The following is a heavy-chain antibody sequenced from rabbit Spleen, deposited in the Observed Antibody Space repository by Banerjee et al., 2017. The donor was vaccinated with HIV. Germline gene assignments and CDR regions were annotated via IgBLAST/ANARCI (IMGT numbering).Heavy chain of an antibody. J-gene: IGHJ2*01. V-gene: IGHV1S45*01. CDR3: ARNYVNAFDP. CDR1: GFSFSSSYD. Sequence: QEQLVESGGGLVKPGASLTLTCTASGFSFSSSYDMCWVRQAPGKGLEWIGCIDTSDGDTDYANWPKGRFTSSKPSSTTVPLQSTSLTAADTVLYFCARNYVNAFDPWGPGNLFTVS. CDR2: IDTSDGDT. D-gene: IGHD1-1*01.